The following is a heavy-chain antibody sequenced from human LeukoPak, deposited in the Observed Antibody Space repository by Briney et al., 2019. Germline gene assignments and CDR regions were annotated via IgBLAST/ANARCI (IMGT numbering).Heavy chain of an antibody. CDR1: GGSISSSSHY. D-gene: IGHD3-3*01. CDR2: IYYSGST. CDR3: ARRWIFEGKGAFDI. J-gene: IGHJ3*02. V-gene: IGHV4-39*07. Sequence: SETLSLTCTVSGGSISSSSHYWGWIRQPPGKGLEWIGTIYYSGSTYYNPSLKSRVTISVDTSKNHFSLKLSSVTAADTAVYYCARRWIFEGKGAFDIWGQGTMVTVSS.